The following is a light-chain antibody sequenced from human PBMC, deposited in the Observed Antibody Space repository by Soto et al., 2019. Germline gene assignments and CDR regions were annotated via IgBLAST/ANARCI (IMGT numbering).Light chain of an antibody. Sequence: QSALTQPPSASGSPGQSVTISCTGTSSDVGGYNYVSWYQQHPGKAPKLMIYEVSKRPSGVPDRFSGSKSGNTASLTVSGLHAEDVADYYCSTYAGSNNLVFGTGTKVTVL. J-gene: IGLJ1*01. CDR2: EVS. CDR1: SSDVGGYNY. CDR3: STYAGSNNLV. V-gene: IGLV2-8*01.